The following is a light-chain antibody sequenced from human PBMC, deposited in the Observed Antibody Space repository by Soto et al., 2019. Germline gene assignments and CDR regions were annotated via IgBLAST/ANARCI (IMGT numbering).Light chain of an antibody. Sequence: EIVMTQSPATLSVSPGEVATLSCKASQNVYNNLAWYQQRPGQPPRLLIYDAYTRATGISARFSGSGYGTEFTLTISSLQSEDFAVYFCPQRRNWPLTFGGGTKVEIK. V-gene: IGKV3-15*01. CDR1: QNVYNN. J-gene: IGKJ4*01. CDR3: PQRRNWPLT. CDR2: DAY.